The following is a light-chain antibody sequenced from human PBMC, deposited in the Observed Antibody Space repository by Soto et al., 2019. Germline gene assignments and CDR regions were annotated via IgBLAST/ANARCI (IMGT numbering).Light chain of an antibody. Sequence: QSVLTQPPSASGTPGQTIAISCSGGSSNIGSHTVNWYQQLPGTAPRLLIYSNTQRPSGVPDRFSGSQSGTSASLAISGLQAEEEGDYYCAAWDDSLNGVVFGGGTKLTVL. V-gene: IGLV1-44*01. J-gene: IGLJ2*01. CDR2: SNT. CDR1: SSNIGSHT. CDR3: AAWDDSLNGVV.